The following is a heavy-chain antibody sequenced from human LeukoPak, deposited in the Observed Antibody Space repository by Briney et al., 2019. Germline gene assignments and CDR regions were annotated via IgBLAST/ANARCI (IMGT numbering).Heavy chain of an antibody. D-gene: IGHD3-22*01. CDR1: GFSLSTNAMC. CDR2: IDWDDDT. Sequence: QTLSLTCTFSGFSLSTNAMCVSWIRQPPGKALEWLARIDWDDDTYYSTSPKTRLTISKDTSKNQVVLTVTNMDPVDTATYYCARTLYDSSGYYSAMTDYWGQGTLVTVSS. V-gene: IGHV2-70*11. J-gene: IGHJ4*02. CDR3: ARTLYDSSGYYSAMTDY.